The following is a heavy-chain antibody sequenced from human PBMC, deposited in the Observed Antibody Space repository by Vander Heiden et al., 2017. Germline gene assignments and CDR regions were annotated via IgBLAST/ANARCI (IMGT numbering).Heavy chain of an antibody. CDR1: GGNFKFNT. J-gene: IGHJ4*02. CDR3: AKEEDLYYFDF. CDR2: IIPLFGTR. V-gene: IGHV1-69*01. Sequence: QVQLVQSGAEVKKPGSSVRVSCKASGGNFKFNTINWVRQAPGQGLEWLGGIIPLFGTRNYAPKFQGRVTITADESTSTAYMELSSLSSEDTAVYYCAKEEDLYYFDFWGQGTLVSVSS.